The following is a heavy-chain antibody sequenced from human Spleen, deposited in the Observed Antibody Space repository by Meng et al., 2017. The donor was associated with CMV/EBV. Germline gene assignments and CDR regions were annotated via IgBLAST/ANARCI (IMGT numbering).Heavy chain of an antibody. CDR2: ISYDGSNK. J-gene: IGHJ6*02. V-gene: IGHV3-30-3*01. D-gene: IGHD3-10*01. CDR1: GFTFSSYA. Sequence: GESLKISCAASGFTFSSYAMHWVRQAPGKGLEWVAVISYDGSNKYYADSVKGRLTISRDNSKNTLYLQMNSLRAEDTAVYYCARAAALTGSYGYYYYGMDVWGQGTTVTVSS. CDR3: ARAAALTGSYGYYYYGMDV.